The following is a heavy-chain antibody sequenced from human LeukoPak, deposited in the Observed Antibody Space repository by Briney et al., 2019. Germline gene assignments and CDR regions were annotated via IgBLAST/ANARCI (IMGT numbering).Heavy chain of an antibody. J-gene: IGHJ4*02. CDR3: ARHGGGYYCIIDY. CDR2: ISSSSTYT. Sequence: PGGSLRLSCAASGFTFSDYYMSWIRQAPGKGLEWVSYISSSSTYTNYADSVKGRFTISRDNAKNSLYLQMNSLRAEDTAVYYCARHGGGYYCIIDYWGQGTLVTVSS. CDR1: GFTFSDYY. V-gene: IGHV3-11*06. D-gene: IGHD3-22*01.